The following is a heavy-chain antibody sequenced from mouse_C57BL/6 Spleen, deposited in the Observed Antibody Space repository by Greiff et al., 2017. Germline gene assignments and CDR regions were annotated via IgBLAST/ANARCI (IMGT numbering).Heavy chain of an antibody. D-gene: IGHD2-12*01. CDR2: VDPEDGET. J-gene: IGHJ4*01. V-gene: IGHV14-2*01. CDR1: GFNNKDYY. Sequence: VQLQQSGAELVKPGASVKLACTASGFNNKDYYMHWGKQGTEQGLEGIGRVDPEDGETKYAPKFQGKATITADTSSNTSFLQLSSLSSDVTAVYYCARLLPLSYAMDYWGQGTSVTVSS. CDR3: ARLLPLSYAMDY.